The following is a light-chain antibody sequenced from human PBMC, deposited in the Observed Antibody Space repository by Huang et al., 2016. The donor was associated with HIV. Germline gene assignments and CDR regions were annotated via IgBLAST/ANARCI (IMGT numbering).Light chain of an antibody. CDR2: DAS. J-gene: IGKJ4*01. V-gene: IGKV3-11*01. CDR3: QQRSNWPPT. Sequence: EIVLTQSPATLSLSPGERATLSCRASQRSATYLAWYQQTPGRPPRLLIYDASNRAADIPPRFSGSGSGTDFTLTISGLEPEDFVVYYCQQRSNWPPTFGGGTTVDIK. CDR1: QRSATY.